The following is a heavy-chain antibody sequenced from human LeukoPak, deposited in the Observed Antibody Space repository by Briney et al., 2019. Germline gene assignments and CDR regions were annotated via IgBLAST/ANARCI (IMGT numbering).Heavy chain of an antibody. CDR2: IWYDGSNK. CDR3: ARDGGSSWYGRASPYFDY. CDR1: GFTFSSYG. D-gene: IGHD6-13*01. Sequence: GGSLRLSCAASGFTFSSYGMHWVRQAPGKGLEWVAVIWYDGSNKYYADSVKGRFTISRDNSKNTLYLQMNSLRAEDTAVYYGARDGGSSWYGRASPYFDYGGQGTLVTVS. J-gene: IGHJ4*02. V-gene: IGHV3-33*01.